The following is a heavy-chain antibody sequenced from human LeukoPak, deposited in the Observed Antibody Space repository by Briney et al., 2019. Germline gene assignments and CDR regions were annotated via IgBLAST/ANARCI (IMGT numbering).Heavy chain of an antibody. D-gene: IGHD5-18*01. CDR2: IYYSGST. CDR1: GGSIRSDY. V-gene: IGHV4-59*01. Sequence: SETLSLTCTVSGGSIRSDYWSWIRQPPGKGLEWIGYIYYSGSTNYNPSLKSRVTISVDTSKNQFSLKLSSVTAADTAVYYCARDRGYSYGYFDYWGQGTLVTVSS. CDR3: ARDRGYSYGYFDY. J-gene: IGHJ4*02.